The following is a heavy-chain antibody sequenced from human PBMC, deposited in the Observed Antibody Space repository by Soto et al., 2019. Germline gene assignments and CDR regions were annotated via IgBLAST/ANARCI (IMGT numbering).Heavy chain of an antibody. V-gene: IGHV3-7*01. CDR1: GFTFSDYW. CDR3: ARTSGYSPAWFDP. CDR2: IKEDGSHK. D-gene: IGHD3-3*01. Sequence: GGSLRLSCAASGFTFSDYWMTWVRQAPGKGLEWVANIKEDGSHKYYMDSVKGRFTISRDNAKNSLYLQMNSLRAEDTAVYYCARTSGYSPAWFDPWGQGTPVTVSS. J-gene: IGHJ5*02.